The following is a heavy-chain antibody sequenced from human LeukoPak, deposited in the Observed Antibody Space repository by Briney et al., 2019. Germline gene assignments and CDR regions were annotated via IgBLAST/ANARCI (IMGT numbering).Heavy chain of an antibody. CDR3: ARDQLVLSYYYGMDV. CDR2: ISGSGGST. Sequence: GGSLRLSCAASGFTFSSYAMSWVRQAPGKGLEWVSAISGSGGSTYYADSVKGRFTISRDNSKNTLYLQMGNLRAEDMAVYYCARDQLVLSYYYGMDVWGQGTTVTVSS. V-gene: IGHV3-23*01. D-gene: IGHD6-13*01. J-gene: IGHJ6*02. CDR1: GFTFSSYA.